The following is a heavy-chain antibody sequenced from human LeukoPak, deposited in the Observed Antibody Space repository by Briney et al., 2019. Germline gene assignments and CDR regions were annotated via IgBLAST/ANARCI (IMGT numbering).Heavy chain of an antibody. D-gene: IGHD3-22*01. Sequence: GGSLRLSCAASGFTFSSYAMHWVRQAPGKGLEWVAVISYDGSNKYYADSVKGRFTISRDNSKNTLYLQMNSLRAEDTAVYYCAMMVISYYFDYWGQGTLVTVSS. CDR2: ISYDGSNK. CDR1: GFTFSSYA. CDR3: AMMVISYYFDY. J-gene: IGHJ4*02. V-gene: IGHV3-30-3*01.